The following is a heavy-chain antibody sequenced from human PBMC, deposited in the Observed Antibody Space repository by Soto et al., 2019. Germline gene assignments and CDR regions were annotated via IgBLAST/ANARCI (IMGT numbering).Heavy chain of an antibody. D-gene: IGHD6-13*01. Sequence: PXASLSLASAVCGGGFSGCDYNWTGKRQPQGKGLEWIGYIYYSGSTNYNPSLKSRVTISVDTSKNQFSLNLSSVTAADTAVYYCARGDTGIEGYRSTIDLWGQGTLVTVSS. J-gene: IGHJ4*01. CDR1: GGGFSGCDYN. V-gene: IGHV4-61*08. CDR3: ARGDTGIEGYRSTIDL. CDR2: IYYSGST.